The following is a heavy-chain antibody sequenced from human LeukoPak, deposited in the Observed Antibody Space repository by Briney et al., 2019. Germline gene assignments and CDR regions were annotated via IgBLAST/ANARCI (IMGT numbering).Heavy chain of an antibody. CDR3: AREPLGYCSGGSCYIDP. Sequence: PSETLSLTCTVSGGSISSYYWSWIRQPAGKGLEWIGRIYTSGSTNYNPSLKSRVTMSVDTSMNQFSLKLSSVTAADTAVYYCAREPLGYCSGGSCYIDPWGQGTLVTVSS. D-gene: IGHD2-15*01. CDR2: IYTSGST. V-gene: IGHV4-4*07. J-gene: IGHJ5*02. CDR1: GGSISSYY.